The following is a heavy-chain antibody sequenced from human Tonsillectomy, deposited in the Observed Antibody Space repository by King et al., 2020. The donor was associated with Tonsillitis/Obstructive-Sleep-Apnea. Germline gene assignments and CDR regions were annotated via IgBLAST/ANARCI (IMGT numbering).Heavy chain of an antibody. Sequence: VQLVESGGGSVQPGGSLRLSCAASGFTFTRYAMTWVRQAPGKGLEWVSSISDNGAGTHYADSVKGRFTISRDNSKSTLYLQMNSLRVDDTAVYDCAGGPAGADYYYMDVWGKGTTVTVSS. V-gene: IGHV3-23*04. J-gene: IGHJ6*03. D-gene: IGHD6-19*01. CDR2: ISDNGAGT. CDR1: GFTFTRYA. CDR3: AGGPAGADYYYMDV.